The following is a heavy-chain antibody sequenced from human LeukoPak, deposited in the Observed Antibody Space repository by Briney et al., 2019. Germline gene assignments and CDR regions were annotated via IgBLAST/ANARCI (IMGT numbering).Heavy chain of an antibody. CDR2: IYYSGST. CDR1: GGSISSSSYY. V-gene: IGHV4-39*07. D-gene: IGHD5-24*01. J-gene: IGHJ4*02. Sequence: SETLSLTCTVSGGSISSSSYYWGWIRQPPGKGLEWIGSIYYSGSTYYNPSLKSRVTISVDTSKNQFSLKLSSVTAADTAVYYCARGGGYNSFDYWGQGTLVTVSS. CDR3: ARGGGYNSFDY.